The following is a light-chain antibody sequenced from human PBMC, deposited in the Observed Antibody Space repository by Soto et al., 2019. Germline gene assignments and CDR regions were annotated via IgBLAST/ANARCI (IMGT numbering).Light chain of an antibody. V-gene: IGLV4-69*01. CDR2: LNSDGSH. J-gene: IGLJ2*01. CDR1: SGHSNYA. Sequence: QSVLTQSPSASASLGASVKLTCTLSSGHSNYAIAWHQQQPEKGPRYLMKLNSDGSHSKGDGIPDRFSGSSSGAERYLTISSLQSEDEADYYCQTWGTGIHVILGGGTKLTVL. CDR3: QTWGTGIHVI.